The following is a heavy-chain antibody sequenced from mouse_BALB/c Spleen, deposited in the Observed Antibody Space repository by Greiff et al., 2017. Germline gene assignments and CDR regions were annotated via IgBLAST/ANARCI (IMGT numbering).Heavy chain of an antibody. Sequence: EVQLQESGGGLVKPGGSLKLSCAASGFTFSSYAMSWVRQTPEKRLEWVASISSGGSTYYPDSVKGRFTISRDNARNILYLQMSSLRSEDTAMYYCARGYYGYDEGYAMDYWGQGTSVTVSS. CDR3: ARGYYGYDEGYAMDY. CDR2: ISSGGST. CDR1: GFTFSSYA. J-gene: IGHJ4*01. D-gene: IGHD2-2*01. V-gene: IGHV5-6-5*01.